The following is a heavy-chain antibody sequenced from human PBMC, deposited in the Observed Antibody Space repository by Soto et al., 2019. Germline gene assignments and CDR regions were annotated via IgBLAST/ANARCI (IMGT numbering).Heavy chain of an antibody. D-gene: IGHD3-10*01. CDR2: IWYDGSNK. Sequence: QVQLVESGGGVVQPGRSLRLSCAASGFTFSSYGMHWVRQAPGKGLEWVAVIWYDGSNKYYADSVKGRFTISRDNSKNTLYLQMNSLGAEDTAVYYCARDVTTKLLWFGELVDYMDVWGKGTTVTVSS. CDR1: GFTFSSYG. J-gene: IGHJ6*03. V-gene: IGHV3-33*01. CDR3: ARDVTTKLLWFGELVDYMDV.